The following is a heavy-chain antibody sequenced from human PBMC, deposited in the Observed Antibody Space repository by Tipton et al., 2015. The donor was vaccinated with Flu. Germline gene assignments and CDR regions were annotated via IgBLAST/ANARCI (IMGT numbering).Heavy chain of an antibody. D-gene: IGHD4-17*01. Sequence: GSLRLSCAASGFTFSSYSMNWVRQAPGKGLEWVSSISSSSSYIYYAESVKGRFTISRDNAKNSLYLQMNSLRAEDTAVYYCARGRRYGDNIFDYWGQGTLVTVSS. CDR1: GFTFSSYS. CDR3: ARGRRYGDNIFDY. CDR2: ISSSSSYI. J-gene: IGHJ4*02. V-gene: IGHV3-21*01.